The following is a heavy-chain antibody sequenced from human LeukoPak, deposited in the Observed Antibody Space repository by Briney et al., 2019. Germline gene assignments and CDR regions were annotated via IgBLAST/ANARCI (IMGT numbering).Heavy chain of an antibody. V-gene: IGHV4-59*01. CDR2: IYYSGST. CDR3: ARVARIQYPEYFQH. D-gene: IGHD4-11*01. CDR1: GGSISSYY. Sequence: SETLSLTCTVSGGSISSYYWSWIRQPPGKGLEWIGYIYYSGSTNYNPSLKSRVTISVDTSKNQFSLKLSSVTAADTAVYYCARVARIQYPEYFQHCGQGTLVTVSS. J-gene: IGHJ1*01.